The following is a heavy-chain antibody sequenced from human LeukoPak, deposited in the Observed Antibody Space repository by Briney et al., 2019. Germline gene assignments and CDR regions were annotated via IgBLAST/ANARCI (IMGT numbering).Heavy chain of an antibody. D-gene: IGHD6-19*01. Sequence: SETLSLTCTVSGGSISSYYWSWIRQPPGKGLEWIRYIYYSGSTNYNPSLKSRVTISVDTSKNQFSLKLSSVTAADTAVYYCASVAVAGNHDAFDIWGQGTMVTVSS. J-gene: IGHJ3*02. CDR1: GGSISSYY. CDR3: ASVAVAGNHDAFDI. V-gene: IGHV4-59*08. CDR2: IYYSGST.